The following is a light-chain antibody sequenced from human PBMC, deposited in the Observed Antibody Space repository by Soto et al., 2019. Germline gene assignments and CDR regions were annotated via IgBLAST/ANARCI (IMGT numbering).Light chain of an antibody. CDR1: QSISNW. Sequence: EIQMTQSASTLSASLGDRVTITWRASQSISNWLAWYQQKPGTAPKLLIYHASTLESGVPSRFSGSGSGTEFTLTITSLQTEDFAAYYCQQLYTYPLTFGGGTKVDIK. CDR3: QQLYTYPLT. CDR2: HAS. J-gene: IGKJ4*01. V-gene: IGKV1-5*01.